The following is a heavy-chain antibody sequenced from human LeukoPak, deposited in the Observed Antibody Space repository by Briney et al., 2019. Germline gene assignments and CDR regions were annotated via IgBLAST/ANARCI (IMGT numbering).Heavy chain of an antibody. Sequence: PSETLSLTCTVSGGSISSYYWSWIQQPAGKGLEWIGRIYTSGSTNYNPSLKSRVTMSVDTSKNQFSLKLSSVTAADTAAYYCASQLKDGYNNGVVYWGQGTLVTVSS. CDR1: GGSISSYY. V-gene: IGHV4-4*07. CDR3: ASQLKDGYNNGVVY. J-gene: IGHJ4*02. CDR2: IYTSGST. D-gene: IGHD5-24*01.